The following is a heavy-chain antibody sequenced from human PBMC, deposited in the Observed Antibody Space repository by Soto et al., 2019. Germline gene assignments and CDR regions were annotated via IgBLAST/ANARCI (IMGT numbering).Heavy chain of an antibody. Sequence: QVQLQESGPGLVKPSQTLSLTCTVSGGSISSGGYYWSWIRQHPGKGLEWIGYIYYSGSTYYNPSLKSRVTISVDTSKNQFSLKLSSVTAADTAVYYCARATLGDYYDSSGGTSIDYWGQGTLVTVSS. D-gene: IGHD3-22*01. CDR3: ARATLGDYYDSSGGTSIDY. J-gene: IGHJ4*02. CDR1: GGSISSGGYY. CDR2: IYYSGST. V-gene: IGHV4-31*03.